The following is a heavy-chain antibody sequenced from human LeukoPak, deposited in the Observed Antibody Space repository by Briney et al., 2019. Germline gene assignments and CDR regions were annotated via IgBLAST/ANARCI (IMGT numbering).Heavy chain of an antibody. D-gene: IGHD4-17*01. Sequence: GRSLRLSCAASGFTFSSYAMHWVRQAPGKGLEWVAVISYDGSNKYYADSVKGRFTISRDNSKNTLYLQMNSLRAEDTAVYYCARDLQDYGDYRIHPANGDYWGQGTLVTVSS. J-gene: IGHJ4*02. V-gene: IGHV3-30-3*01. CDR3: ARDLQDYGDYRIHPANGDY. CDR1: GFTFSSYA. CDR2: ISYDGSNK.